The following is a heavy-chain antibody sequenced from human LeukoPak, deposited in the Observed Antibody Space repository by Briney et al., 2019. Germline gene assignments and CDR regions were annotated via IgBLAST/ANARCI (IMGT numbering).Heavy chain of an antibody. D-gene: IGHD6-19*01. CDR1: GITFSNYA. CDR2: ITGSGSST. V-gene: IGHV3-23*01. CDR3: AKGKTVAGTGGHNFDY. J-gene: IGHJ4*02. Sequence: GSLRLSCAASGITFSNYAMSWVRQAPGKGLEWVSAITGSGSSTYYADSVKGRFTISRDNSKDTLYLQMNSLGAEDTALYYCAKGKTVAGTGGHNFDYWGQGTLVTVSS.